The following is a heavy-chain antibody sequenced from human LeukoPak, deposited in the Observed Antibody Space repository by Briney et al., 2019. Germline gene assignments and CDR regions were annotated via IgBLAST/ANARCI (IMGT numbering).Heavy chain of an antibody. D-gene: IGHD2-2*02. V-gene: IGHV1-24*01. CDR2: IDPEDGET. CDR3: AVALDCSSTSCYTGGGY. J-gene: IGHJ4*02. Sequence: ASVTVSCKVSGYTLTELSMHWVRQAPAKGLEWMGGIDPEDGETIYAQKFQGRVTITTDESTSTAYMELSSLRSEDTAVYYCAVALDCSSTSCYTGGGYWGQGTLVTVSS. CDR1: GYTLTELS.